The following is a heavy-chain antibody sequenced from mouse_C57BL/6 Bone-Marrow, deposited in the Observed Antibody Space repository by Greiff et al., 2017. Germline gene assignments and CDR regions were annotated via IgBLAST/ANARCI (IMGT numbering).Heavy chain of an antibody. D-gene: IGHD1-1*01. J-gene: IGHJ3*01. CDR2: IWWDDDK. Sequence: QVTLKASGPGILQPSQTLSLTCSFSGFSLSTFGMGVGWIRQPSGKGLEWLAHIWWDDDKYYNPALKSRLTISKDTSKNQVFLKIANVDTADTATYYCARKKVDYYGSSAWFAYWGQGTLVTVSA. V-gene: IGHV8-8*01. CDR3: ARKKVDYYGSSAWFAY. CDR1: GFSLSTFGMG.